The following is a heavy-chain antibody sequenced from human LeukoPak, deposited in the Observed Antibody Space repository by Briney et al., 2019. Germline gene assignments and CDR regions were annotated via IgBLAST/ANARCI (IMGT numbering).Heavy chain of an antibody. CDR2: INPSGGST. CDR1: GYTFTSYY. Sequence: ASVKVSCKASGYTFTSYYMHWVRQAPGQGLEWMGIINPSGGSTSYAQKFQGRVTMTMDMSTSTVYMELSSLRSEDTALYYCARPGFCSSSRCSRYYFEYWGQGTQVTVSS. CDR3: ARPGFCSSSRCSRYYFEY. V-gene: IGHV1-46*01. D-gene: IGHD2-2*03. J-gene: IGHJ4*02.